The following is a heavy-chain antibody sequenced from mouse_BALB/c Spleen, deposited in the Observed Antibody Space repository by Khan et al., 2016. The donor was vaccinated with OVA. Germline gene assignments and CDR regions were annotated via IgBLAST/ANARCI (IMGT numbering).Heavy chain of an antibody. CDR1: GLTFSSYS. Sequence: EVELVESGGDLVKPGGSLKLSCAASGLTFSSYSMSWVRQTPDKRLEWVASISSDGDYTYYSDSVKGRFTISRDNAKNTLYLQMSSLKSEDTARYYCPSHLPGSFDYWGQGTLVTVSA. J-gene: IGHJ3*01. CDR2: ISSDGDYT. V-gene: IGHV5-6*01. D-gene: IGHD2-2*01. CDR3: PSHLPGSFDY.